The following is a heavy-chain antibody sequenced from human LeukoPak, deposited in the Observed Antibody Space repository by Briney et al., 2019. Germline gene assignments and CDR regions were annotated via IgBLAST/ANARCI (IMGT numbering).Heavy chain of an antibody. CDR3: ARESGYCSGGSCSGWFDP. D-gene: IGHD2-15*01. V-gene: IGHV3-30*03. CDR2: ISYDGSNT. J-gene: IGHJ5*02. CDR1: GFTFNNYG. Sequence: PGGSLRLSCAASGFTFNNYGMHWVRQAPGKGLEWVAIISYDGSNTYYADSVKGRFTISRDNSKNTLYLQMNSLRAEDTAVYYCARESGYCSGGSCSGWFDPWGQGTLVTVSS.